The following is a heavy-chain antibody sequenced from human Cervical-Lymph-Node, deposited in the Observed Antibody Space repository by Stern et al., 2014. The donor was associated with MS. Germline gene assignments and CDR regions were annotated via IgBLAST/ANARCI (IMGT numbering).Heavy chain of an antibody. J-gene: IGHJ6*02. D-gene: IGHD2-15*01. CDR3: VKGDNFYGMDV. CDR1: GFSFDDYT. V-gene: IGHV3-43*01. Sequence: EVQLVESGGVLVQPGGSLRLSCAAAGFSFDDYTMHWVRQVPGKGLAWVEHSSWDGNRVVYTDSVKGRFAISRDNSKSTLDLQMNSLSTEDSALYYCVKGDNFYGMDVWGQGTTVTVS. CDR2: SSWDGNRV.